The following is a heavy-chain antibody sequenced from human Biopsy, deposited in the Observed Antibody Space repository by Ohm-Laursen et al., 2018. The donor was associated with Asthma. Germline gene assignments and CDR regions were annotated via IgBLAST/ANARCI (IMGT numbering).Heavy chain of an antibody. Sequence: ASVKVSCNASGYNFISFAIHWVRQAPGQRLEWMGWVNTGNGDTKYSQKFQGRVTITRDTSVSTAYMELRSLRSENTATYYCARTYYDFLTGQVKDVFGVWGQGTMVTVSS. V-gene: IGHV1-3*04. CDR3: ARTYYDFLTGQVKDVFGV. D-gene: IGHD3-9*01. CDR2: VNTGNGDT. J-gene: IGHJ3*01. CDR1: GYNFISFA.